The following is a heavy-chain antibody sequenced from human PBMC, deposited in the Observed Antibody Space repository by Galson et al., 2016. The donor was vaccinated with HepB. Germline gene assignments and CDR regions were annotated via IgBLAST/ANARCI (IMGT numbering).Heavy chain of an antibody. Sequence: SVKVSCKASGYTFTSYGINWVRQAPGQGLERMGRINTYTGNTNYPQKFQGRVTMTTDTSTSTAYMDLRSLRPDDTAVYYCARDRAYGGLMFDSWGQGTLVTVSS. J-gene: IGHJ4*02. CDR3: ARDRAYGGLMFDS. V-gene: IGHV1-18*01. CDR2: INTYTGNT. D-gene: IGHD3-10*01. CDR1: GYTFTSYG.